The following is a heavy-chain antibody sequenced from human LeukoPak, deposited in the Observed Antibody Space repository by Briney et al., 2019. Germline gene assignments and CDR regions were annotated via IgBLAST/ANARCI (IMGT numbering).Heavy chain of an antibody. CDR1: GGSISSSSYY. V-gene: IGHV4-61*01. J-gene: IGHJ6*03. CDR3: ARTTEGGYSNGYFYYYYMDV. Sequence: SETLSLTCIVSGGSISSSSYYWSWIRQPPGKGLEWIGYIYYSGSTNYKSSLKSRVTISVDTSKNQFSLKLSSVTAADTAVYYCARTTEGGYSNGYFYYYYMDVWGKGTTVTISS. CDR2: IYYSGST. D-gene: IGHD4-11*01.